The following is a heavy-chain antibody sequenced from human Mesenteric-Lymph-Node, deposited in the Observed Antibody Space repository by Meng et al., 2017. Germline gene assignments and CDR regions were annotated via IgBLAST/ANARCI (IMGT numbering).Heavy chain of an antibody. CDR1: GYTLTDLS. Sequence: ASVKVSCKVSGYTLTDLSMHWVRQAPGKGLEWMGGFDPEDGETLYAQKFQGRVTMTEDTSTDTAYMELISLRSEDTAVYYCARSWGPGAPTTTSEDAFDIWGQGTMVTVSS. CDR2: FDPEDGET. J-gene: IGHJ3*02. V-gene: IGHV1-24*01. D-gene: IGHD1-1*01. CDR3: ARSWGPGAPTTTSEDAFDI.